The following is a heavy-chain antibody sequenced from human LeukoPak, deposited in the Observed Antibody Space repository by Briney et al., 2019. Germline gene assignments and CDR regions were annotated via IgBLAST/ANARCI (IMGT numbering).Heavy chain of an antibody. CDR3: ARGPIMVTAVGHSYYYMDV. J-gene: IGHJ6*03. CDR2: INHSGST. D-gene: IGHD3-16*01. Sequence: SETLSLTCAVYGGSFSGYYWSWIRQPPGKGLEWIGEINHSGSTNYNPSLKSRITISVDASKNQFSLKLSSVTAADTAVYYCARGPIMVTAVGHSYYYMDVWGKGTTVTVSS. V-gene: IGHV4-34*01. CDR1: GGSFSGYY.